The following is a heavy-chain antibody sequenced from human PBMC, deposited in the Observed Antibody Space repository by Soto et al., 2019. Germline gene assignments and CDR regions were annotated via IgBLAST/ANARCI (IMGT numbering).Heavy chain of an antibody. CDR1: GYSFTSYW. D-gene: IGHD3-22*01. Sequence: GESLKISCKGSGYSFTSYWIGWVRQMPGKGLEWMGIIYPGDSDTRYSPSFQGQVTISADKSISTAYLQWSSLKASDTAMYYCARSPNYYDSSGYYSTYYYYGMDVWGQGTTVTVSS. J-gene: IGHJ6*02. CDR3: ARSPNYYDSSGYYSTYYYYGMDV. V-gene: IGHV5-51*01. CDR2: IYPGDSDT.